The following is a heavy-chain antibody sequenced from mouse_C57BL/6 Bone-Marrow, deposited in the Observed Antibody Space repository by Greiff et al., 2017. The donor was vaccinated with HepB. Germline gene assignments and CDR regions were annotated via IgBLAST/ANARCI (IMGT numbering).Heavy chain of an antibody. CDR2: ISSGSSTI. J-gene: IGHJ1*03. CDR1: GFTFSDYG. CDR3: ARGYFDV. Sequence: DVQLVESGGGLVKSGGSLKLSCAASGFTFSDYGMHWVRQAPEKGLEWVAYISSGSSTIYYADTVKGRFTISRDNAKNTLFLQMTSLRSEDTAMYYCARGYFDVWGTGTTVTVSS. V-gene: IGHV5-17*01.